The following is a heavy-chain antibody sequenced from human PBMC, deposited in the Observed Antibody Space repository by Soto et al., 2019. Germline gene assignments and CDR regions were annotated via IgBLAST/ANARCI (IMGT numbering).Heavy chain of an antibody. CDR2: ISYDGSNK. CDR1: GFTFSSYG. Sequence: QVQLVESGGGVVQPGRSLRLSCAASGFTFSSYGMHWVRQAPGKGLEWVAVISYDGSNKYYADSVKGRFTISRDNSKNTLYLQMNSLRAEDTAVYYCASTVAGMDYYDYMDVWGKGTTVTVSS. CDR3: ASTVAGMDYYDYMDV. V-gene: IGHV3-30*03. D-gene: IGHD6-19*01. J-gene: IGHJ6*03.